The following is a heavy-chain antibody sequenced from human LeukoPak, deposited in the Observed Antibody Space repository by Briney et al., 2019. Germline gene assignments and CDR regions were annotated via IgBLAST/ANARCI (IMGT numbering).Heavy chain of an antibody. CDR2: ISAYNGNT. J-gene: IGHJ6*02. D-gene: IGHD3-10*01. CDR1: GYTFTSYG. CDR3: ARELFQLLWFGELSPYYYYYGMDV. V-gene: IGHV1-18*01. Sequence: ASVKVSCKASGYTFTSYGISWVRQAPGQGLEWMGWISAYNGNTNYAQKLQGRVTMTTDTSTSTAYMELRSLRSADTAVYYCARELFQLLWFGELSPYYYYYGMDVWGQGTTVTVSS.